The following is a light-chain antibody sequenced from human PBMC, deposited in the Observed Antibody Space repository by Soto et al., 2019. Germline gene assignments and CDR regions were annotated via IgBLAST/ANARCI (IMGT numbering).Light chain of an antibody. J-gene: IGKJ2*01. CDR1: QSISNY. Sequence: DLQMTQSPSSLSASVGDRVTITCRASQSISNYLSWYQQKPGKAPNFLIFAASSLQSGVPSRFSGSGSGTDFTLTISSLQREDFATYYCQQTYSTPYTFGQGTKLEIK. CDR3: QQTYSTPYT. CDR2: AAS. V-gene: IGKV1-39*01.